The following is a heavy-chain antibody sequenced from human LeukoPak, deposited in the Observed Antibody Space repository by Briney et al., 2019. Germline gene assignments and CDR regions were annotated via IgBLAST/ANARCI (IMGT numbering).Heavy chain of an antibody. CDR2: IYYGGST. Sequence: SETLSLTCTVSGGSISSYYLNWIRQPPGKGLEWIGYIYYGGSTNYNPSLKSRVTISVDTSNNQFSLKLSSVTAADTAVYYCATATPNIDYGIIEGFDSWGQGTLVTVSS. J-gene: IGHJ4*02. CDR3: ATATPNIDYGIIEGFDS. D-gene: IGHD4-17*01. CDR1: GGSISSYY. V-gene: IGHV4-59*01.